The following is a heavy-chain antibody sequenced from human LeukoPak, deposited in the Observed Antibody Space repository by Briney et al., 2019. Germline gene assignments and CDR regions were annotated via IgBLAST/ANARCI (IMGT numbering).Heavy chain of an antibody. V-gene: IGHV1-8*01. J-gene: IGHJ4*02. CDR2: MNPNSGNT. Sequence: ASVKVSCKASGYTFTSYDINWVRQATGQGLEWMGWMNPNSGNTGYAQKFQGRVTMTRNTSISTAYMELSSLRSEDTAVYYCARARRGVYATPDWGQGTLVTVSS. CDR3: ARARRGVYATPD. D-gene: IGHD5/OR15-5a*01. CDR1: GYTFTSYD.